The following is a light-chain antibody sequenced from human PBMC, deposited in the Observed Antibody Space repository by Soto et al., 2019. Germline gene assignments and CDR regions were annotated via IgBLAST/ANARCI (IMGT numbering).Light chain of an antibody. CDR3: QQYSSSPPT. Sequence: EIVLTQSPGTLSLSPGDRATLSCRASQSLSSRYLAWYRQKPGQAPRLLIYGASNRATGIPDRFSGSGSGTAFPLPISRLEPDEFAVYYCQQYSSSPPTFGGTTKVEIK. CDR2: GAS. J-gene: IGKJ4*01. V-gene: IGKV3-20*01. CDR1: QSLSSRY.